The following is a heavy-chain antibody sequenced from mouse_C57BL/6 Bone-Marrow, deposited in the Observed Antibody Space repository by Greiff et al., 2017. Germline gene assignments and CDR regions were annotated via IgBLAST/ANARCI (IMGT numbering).Heavy chain of an antibody. Sequence: VKLKESGGGLVKPGGSLKLSCAASGFTFSSYAMSWVRQTPEKRLEWVATISDGGSYTYYPDNVKGRFTISRDNAKNNLYLLMSHLKSEDTAMNYCGRDGFAYWGQGTLVTVSS. CDR1: GFTFSSYA. V-gene: IGHV5-4*01. J-gene: IGHJ3*01. CDR3: GRDGFAY. CDR2: ISDGGSYT.